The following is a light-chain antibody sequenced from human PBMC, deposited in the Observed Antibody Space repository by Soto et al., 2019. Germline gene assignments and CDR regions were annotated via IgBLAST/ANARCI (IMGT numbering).Light chain of an antibody. CDR2: GAS. J-gene: IGKJ1*01. Sequence: ETVVANSPCTLSVSPGERATLSCRASQNVRAFLDWYQQKPGQAPRLLIYGASNRATGIPDRFSGSGSGTDFTLTISRLEPEDFAVYYCQQYGSSGTFGQGTKVAIK. CDR3: QQYGSSGT. V-gene: IGKV3-20*01. CDR1: QNVRAF.